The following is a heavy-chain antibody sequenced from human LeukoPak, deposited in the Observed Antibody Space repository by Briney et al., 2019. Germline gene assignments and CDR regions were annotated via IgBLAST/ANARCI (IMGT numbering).Heavy chain of an antibody. J-gene: IGHJ5*02. Sequence: PSETLSLTCAVYGGSFSGYYWSWIRQPPGKGLEWIGEINHSGSTNYNPSLKSRVTISVDTSKNQFSLKLSSVTAADTAVYYCARVDGGNSDWFDPWGQGTLVTVSS. CDR3: ARVDGGNSDWFDP. D-gene: IGHD4-23*01. V-gene: IGHV4-34*01. CDR1: GGSFSGYY. CDR2: INHSGST.